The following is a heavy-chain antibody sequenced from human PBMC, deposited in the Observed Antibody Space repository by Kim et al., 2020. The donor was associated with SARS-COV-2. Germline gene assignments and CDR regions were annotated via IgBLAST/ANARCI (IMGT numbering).Heavy chain of an antibody. D-gene: IGHD2-2*01. V-gene: IGHV4-30-2*01. CDR3: ARAPSVVVPAATLYYFDY. Sequence: KSRVTISVDRSKNQFSLKLSSVTAADTAVYYCARAPSVVVPAATLYYFDYWGQGTLVTVSS. J-gene: IGHJ4*02.